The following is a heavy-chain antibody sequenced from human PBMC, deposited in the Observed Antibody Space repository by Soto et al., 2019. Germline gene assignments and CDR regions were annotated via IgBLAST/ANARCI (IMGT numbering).Heavy chain of an antibody. J-gene: IGHJ4*02. D-gene: IGHD3-22*01. Sequence: GGSLRLSCAASGVSFSTYWMSWVRQAPGKGLEWVANIRQDGGEKYYVGFVKGRFTISRDNAKNSLYLQMNSLRVEDTAIYYCARFRHYFDSSDWIRYFDSWGQGTLVTVSS. CDR3: ARFRHYFDSSDWIRYFDS. V-gene: IGHV3-7*03. CDR1: GVSFSTYW. CDR2: IRQDGGEK.